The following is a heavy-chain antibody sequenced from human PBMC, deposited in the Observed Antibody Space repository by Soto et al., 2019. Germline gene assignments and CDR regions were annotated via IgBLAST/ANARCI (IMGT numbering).Heavy chain of an antibody. J-gene: IGHJ5*02. Sequence: SETLSLTCTVSVASLSVHSYYWTWVPHPPGKVLEWIGSSYYSGTTYFNPSLKSRATISVDTSKNQFSLRLTSVTAAETAIYYCTRQYNWNDNYFDPWGPGALVTVSS. CDR3: TRQYNWNDNYFDP. V-gene: IGHV4-39*01. CDR2: SYYSGTT. D-gene: IGHD1-20*01. CDR1: VASLSVHSYY.